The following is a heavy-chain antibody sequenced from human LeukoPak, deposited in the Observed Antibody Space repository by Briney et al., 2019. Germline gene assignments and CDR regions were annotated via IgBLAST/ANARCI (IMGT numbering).Heavy chain of an antibody. CDR1: GFTFSSYA. D-gene: IGHD3-3*01. CDR2: IGGSGGST. Sequence: PGGSLRLSCAASGFTFSSYAMSWVRQAPGKGLEWVSAIGGSGGSTYYADSVKGRFTISRDNSKNTLYLQMNSLRAEDTAVYYCAKGSITIFGVASVFDYWGQGTLVTVSS. V-gene: IGHV3-23*01. CDR3: AKGSITIFGVASVFDY. J-gene: IGHJ4*02.